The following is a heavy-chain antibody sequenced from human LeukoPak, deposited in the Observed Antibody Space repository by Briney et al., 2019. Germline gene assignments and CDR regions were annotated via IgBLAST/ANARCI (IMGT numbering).Heavy chain of an antibody. V-gene: IGHV4-31*03. CDR2: IYYSGST. CDR1: GGSISSGGYY. CDR3: ARFNYIGWFDP. J-gene: IGHJ5*02. Sequence: SETLSFTCTVSGGSISSGGYYWSWIRQHPGKGLEWIGYIYYSGSTYYNPSLKSRVTISVDTSKNQFSLKLSSVTAADTAVYYCARFNYIGWFDPWGQGTLVTVSS. D-gene: IGHD1-7*01.